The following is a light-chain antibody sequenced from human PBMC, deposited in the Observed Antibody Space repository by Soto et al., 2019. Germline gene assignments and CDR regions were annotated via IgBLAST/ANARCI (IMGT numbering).Light chain of an antibody. V-gene: IGLV2-14*02. CDR2: EGS. J-gene: IGLJ1*01. CDR3: SSYAGSNNFV. CDR1: SSDVASYNL. Sequence: QSALTQPASVSGSPGQSITISCTGTSSDVASYNLVSWYQQLPGKAPKLMIYEGSKRPSGVPDRFSGSKSGNTASLTVSGLRAEDEADYYCSSYAGSNNFVFGSGTKVTVL.